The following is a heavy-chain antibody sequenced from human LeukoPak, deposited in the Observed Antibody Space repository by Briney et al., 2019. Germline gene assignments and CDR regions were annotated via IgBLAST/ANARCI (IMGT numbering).Heavy chain of an antibody. D-gene: IGHD3-10*01. CDR3: ARVKFTYYYGSFEGEAGYFDY. J-gene: IGHJ4*02. Sequence: GASVKVSCKASGYTFTSYAMNWVRQAPGQGLEWMGWINTNTGNPTYAQGFTGRFVFSLDTSVSTAYLQISSLKAEDTAVYYCARVKFTYYYGSFEGEAGYFDYWGQGTLVTVSS. CDR1: GYTFTSYA. CDR2: INTNTGNP. V-gene: IGHV7-4-1*02.